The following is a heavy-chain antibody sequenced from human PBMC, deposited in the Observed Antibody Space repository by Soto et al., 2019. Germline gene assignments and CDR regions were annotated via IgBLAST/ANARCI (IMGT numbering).Heavy chain of an antibody. J-gene: IGHJ4*02. CDR2: IKQDGSEK. V-gene: IGHV3-7*01. CDR3: ALGGYCSGGSCYSFDY. CDR1: GFTFSSYW. D-gene: IGHD2-15*01. Sequence: EVQLVESGGGLVQPGGSLRLSCAASGFTFSSYWMSWVRQAPGKGLEWVANIKQDGSEKYYVDSVKGRFTISRDNAKNSLYLQMNRLRAEDTAVYYCALGGYCSGGSCYSFDYWGQGTLVTVSS.